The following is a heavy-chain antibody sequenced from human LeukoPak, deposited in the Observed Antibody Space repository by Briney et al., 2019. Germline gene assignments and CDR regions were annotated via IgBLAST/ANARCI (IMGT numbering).Heavy chain of an antibody. CDR2: ISSSGSTI. CDR3: ARKTYYYGSGSYYPFDY. V-gene: IGHV3-48*03. CDR1: GFTFSSYG. J-gene: IGHJ4*02. Sequence: QTGGSLRLSCAASGFTFSSYGMNWVRQAPGKGLEWLSYISSSGSTIYFADSVKGRFTISRDNAKNSLYLQVDSLRAEDTAVYYCARKTYYYGSGSYYPFDYWGQGTLVTVSS. D-gene: IGHD3-10*01.